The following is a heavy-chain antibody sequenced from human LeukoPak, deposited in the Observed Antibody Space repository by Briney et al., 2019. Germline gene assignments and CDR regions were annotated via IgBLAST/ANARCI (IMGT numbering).Heavy chain of an antibody. CDR2: IYYGGST. D-gene: IGHD6-6*01. J-gene: IGHJ4*02. Sequence: SETLSLTCTVSGGSVSSGSYYWNWIRQPPGKGLEWIGYIYYGGSTNYNPSLKSRVTISVDTSKNQFSLKLSSVTAADTAVYYCARTYGSFLFDYWGQGTLVTVSS. CDR3: ARTYGSFLFDY. V-gene: IGHV4-61*01. CDR1: GGSVSSGSYY.